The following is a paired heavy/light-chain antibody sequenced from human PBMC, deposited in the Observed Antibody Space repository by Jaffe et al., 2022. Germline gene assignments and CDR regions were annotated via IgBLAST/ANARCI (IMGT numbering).Light chain of an antibody. CDR2: WAS. J-gene: IGKJ1*01. Sequence: DIVMTQSPDSLAVSLGERATINCKSSQSVLKSSNNKNSLAWYQHKPGQPPKLLIYWASTRESGVPDRFSGSGSGTDFTLTISSLQAEDVALYYCHQYYTTPWTFGQGTKVEIK. V-gene: IGKV4-1*01. CDR1: QSVLKSSNNKNS. CDR3: HQYYTTPWT.
Heavy chain of an antibody. CDR1: GFTFSGYW. D-gene: IGHD4-17*01. CDR3: ASGYGDSSY. CDR2: MSPDGSYA. J-gene: IGHJ4*02. Sequence: EVQLVESGGGLVQPGGSLRLSCAASGFTFSGYWMHWVRQAPGKGLVGVSGMSPDGSYAGYADSVKGRFTISRDNAKNTLYLQMNSLRAEDTAIYFCASGYGDSSYWGQGTLVTVSS. V-gene: IGHV3-74*01.